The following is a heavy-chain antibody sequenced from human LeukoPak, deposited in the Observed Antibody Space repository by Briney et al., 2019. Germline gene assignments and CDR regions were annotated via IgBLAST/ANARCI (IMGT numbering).Heavy chain of an antibody. CDR3: ARARTGSYYSTFEH. Sequence: PGGSLRLSCTASGFTFSAYAMHWVRQAPGKGLAWVAVISYGETNYYYAESVKGRFSISRDDSKNTLVLQMNSLTTEDTGVYYCARARTGSYYSTFEHWGPGTLVSVSS. CDR1: GFTFSAYA. V-gene: IGHV3-30*04. CDR2: ISYGETNY. D-gene: IGHD3-10*01. J-gene: IGHJ1*01.